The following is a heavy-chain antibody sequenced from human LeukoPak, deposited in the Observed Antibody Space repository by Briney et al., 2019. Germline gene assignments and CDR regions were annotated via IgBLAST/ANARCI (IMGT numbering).Heavy chain of an antibody. Sequence: SETLSLTCTVSGGSISSSSYYWGWIRQPPGKGLEWIGSICYSGSTYYNPSLKSRVTISVDTSKNQFSLKLSSVTAADTAVYYCARHQWLALLFDYWGQGTLVTVSS. CDR2: ICYSGST. D-gene: IGHD6-19*01. CDR3: ARHQWLALLFDY. V-gene: IGHV4-39*01. J-gene: IGHJ4*02. CDR1: GGSISSSSYY.